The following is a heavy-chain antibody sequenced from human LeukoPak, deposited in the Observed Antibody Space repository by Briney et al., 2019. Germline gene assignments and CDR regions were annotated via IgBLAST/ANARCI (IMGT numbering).Heavy chain of an antibody. Sequence: PGGSLRLSCVASGFVFSSHGMNWVRQAPGKGLEWLTVIWYDGSDQYYADSVKGRFTISRDNSKNTLYLQLNSLRVEDTAVYYCARGGLVGAAPDNWFDPWGQGTLVTVSS. D-gene: IGHD1-26*01. CDR1: GFVFSSHG. CDR2: IWYDGSDQ. J-gene: IGHJ5*02. CDR3: ARGGLVGAAPDNWFDP. V-gene: IGHV3-33*01.